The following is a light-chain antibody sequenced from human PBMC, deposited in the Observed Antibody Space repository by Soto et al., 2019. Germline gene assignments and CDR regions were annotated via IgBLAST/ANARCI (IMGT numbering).Light chain of an antibody. CDR1: QSVGSNH. V-gene: IGKV3-20*01. CDR2: DTS. Sequence: EIVLTHSPGTLSLSPGERATLSCRASQSVGSNHLAWYQHRSGQAPRLLIYDTSRRATGIPDRFSGSGSGTDFTLTISRLEPEDFAVYFCQQCGSSPVTFGPGTKVDIK. J-gene: IGKJ3*01. CDR3: QQCGSSPVT.